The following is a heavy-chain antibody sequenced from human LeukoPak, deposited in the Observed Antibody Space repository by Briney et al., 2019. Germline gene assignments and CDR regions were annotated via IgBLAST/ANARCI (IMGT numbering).Heavy chain of an antibody. D-gene: IGHD1-7*01. J-gene: IGHJ6*04. V-gene: IGHV3-64D*06. CDR3: VKENYATLDYYYGMDV. CDR1: GFTFSSYA. Sequence: GGSLRLSCSASGFTFSSYAMHWVCQAPGKGLEYVSAISSNGGSTYYADSVKGRFTISRDNSKNTLYLQMSSLRAEDTAVYYCVKENYATLDYYYGMDVWGKGTTVTVSS. CDR2: ISSNGGST.